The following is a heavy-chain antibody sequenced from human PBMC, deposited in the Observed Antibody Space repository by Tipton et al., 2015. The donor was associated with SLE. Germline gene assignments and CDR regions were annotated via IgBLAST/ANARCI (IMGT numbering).Heavy chain of an antibody. CDR1: GYTFTSHT. J-gene: IGHJ4*02. CDR3: ARRLQLDY. D-gene: IGHD2-21*01. CDR2: INAANGNT. V-gene: IGHV1-3*01. Sequence: QLVQSGAEVKEPGASVKLSCKASGYTFTSHTIHWVRQAPGQRLEWMGSINAANGNTRYSQSFQGRVTITRDTSATTAYMELSSLRSEDTSLYYCARRLQLDYWGQGTLVTVSS.